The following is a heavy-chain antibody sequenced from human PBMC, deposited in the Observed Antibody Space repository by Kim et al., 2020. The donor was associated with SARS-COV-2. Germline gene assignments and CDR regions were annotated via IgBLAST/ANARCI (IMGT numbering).Heavy chain of an antibody. CDR3: ASSGWYGNWFDP. CDR2: IYYSGST. Sequence: SETLSLTCTVSGGSISSYYWSWIRQPPGKGLEWIGYIYYSGSTNYNPSLKSRVTISVDTSKNQFSLKLSSVTAADTAVYYCASSGWYGNWFDPWGQGTLVTVSS. D-gene: IGHD6-19*01. V-gene: IGHV4-59*01. CDR1: GGSISSYY. J-gene: IGHJ5*02.